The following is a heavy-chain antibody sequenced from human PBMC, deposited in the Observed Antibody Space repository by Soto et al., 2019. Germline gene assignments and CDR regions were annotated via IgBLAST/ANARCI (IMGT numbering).Heavy chain of an antibody. V-gene: IGHV4-34*01. CDR3: ARGSSWYRGWFDP. D-gene: IGHD6-13*01. Sequence: LSLTCAVYGGSFSGYYWSWIRQPPGKGLEWIGEINHSGSTNYNPSLKSRVTISVDTSKNQFSLKLSSVTAADTAVYYCARGSSWYRGWFDPWGRGTLVTVSS. J-gene: IGHJ5*02. CDR1: GGSFSGYY. CDR2: INHSGST.